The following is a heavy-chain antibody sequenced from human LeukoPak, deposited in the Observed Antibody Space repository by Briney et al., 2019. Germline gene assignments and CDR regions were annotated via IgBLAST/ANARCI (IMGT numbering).Heavy chain of an antibody. V-gene: IGHV3-23*01. CDR3: TKGTIWLPFDY. D-gene: IGHD5-18*01. CDR2: ISGSGGST. CDR1: GFTFSNYA. Sequence: GGSLRLSCAASGFTFSNYAMSWARQAPGKGLEWVSAISGSGGSTYYADSVKGRFTISRDNSKNTLYLQMSSLRAEDTAVYYCTKGTIWLPFDYWGQGTLVTVSS. J-gene: IGHJ4*02.